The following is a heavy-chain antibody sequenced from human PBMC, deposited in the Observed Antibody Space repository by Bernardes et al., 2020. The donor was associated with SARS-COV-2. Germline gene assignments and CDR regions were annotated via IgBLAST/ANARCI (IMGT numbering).Heavy chain of an antibody. Sequence: GGSLRLSCAASGFTFSDHYMDWVRQAPGKGLEWVGRSRGKGDSYTTEYAASVKGRFTISRDDSKNSVYLQMNSLKIEDTAVYHCARAPRYCSGGPSALVYWGQGNLVTVSS. CDR3: ARAPRYCSGGPSALVY. J-gene: IGHJ4*02. CDR2: SRGKGDSYTT. V-gene: IGHV3-72*01. CDR1: GFTFSDHY. D-gene: IGHD2-15*01.